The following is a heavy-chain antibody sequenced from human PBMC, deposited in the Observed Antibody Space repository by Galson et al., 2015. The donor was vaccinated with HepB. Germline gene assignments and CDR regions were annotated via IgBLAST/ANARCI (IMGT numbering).Heavy chain of an antibody. V-gene: IGHV3-23*01. CDR2: ISGSGGST. J-gene: IGHJ5*02. CDR3: ASPPPRGRLPSP. Sequence: SLRLSCAASGFTFSSYAMSWVRQAPGKGLEWVSAISGSGGSTYYADSVKGRFTISRDNSKNTLYLQMNSLRAEDTAVYYCASPPPRGRLPSPWGQGTLVTVSS. CDR1: GFTFSSYA. D-gene: IGHD1-26*01.